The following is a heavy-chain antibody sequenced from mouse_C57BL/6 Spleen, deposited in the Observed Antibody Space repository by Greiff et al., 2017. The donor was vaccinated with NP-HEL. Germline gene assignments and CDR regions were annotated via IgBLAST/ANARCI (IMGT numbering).Heavy chain of an antibody. CDR2: IDPEDGET. CDR3: SGGDGDY. CDR1: GFNIKDYY. Sequence: EVQLQQSGAELVKPGASVKLSCTASGFNIKDYYMHWVKQRPEQGLEWIGRIDPEDGETKYAPQFQGKATITADTSSNTAYLQLSSLTSEDPAVYYCSGGDGDYWGQGTSVTVSS. J-gene: IGHJ2*02. V-gene: IGHV14-2*01. D-gene: IGHD1-1*02.